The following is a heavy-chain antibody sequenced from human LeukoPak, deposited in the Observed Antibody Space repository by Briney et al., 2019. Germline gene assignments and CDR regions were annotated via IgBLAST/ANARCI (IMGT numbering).Heavy chain of an antibody. V-gene: IGHV4-59*08. J-gene: IGHJ4*02. D-gene: IGHD6-13*01. CDR1: GGSMRNYY. CDR2: IYYSGST. Sequence: SETLSLTCTVSGGSMRNYYWIWIRQPLGKGLEWIGYIYYSGSTNYNPSLKSRVTMSVDRSKNQFSLKLSSVTAADTALYYCARLPGAASGTSLFDYWGQGVLATVSS. CDR3: ARLPGAASGTSLFDY.